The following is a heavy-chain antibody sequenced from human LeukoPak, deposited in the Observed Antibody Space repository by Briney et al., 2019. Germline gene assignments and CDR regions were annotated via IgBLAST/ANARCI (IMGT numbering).Heavy chain of an antibody. CDR2: ISGSGGST. D-gene: IGHD6-6*01. Sequence: GGSLRLSCGASGFTFSSYAMSWVRQAPGKGPEWVSGISGSGGSTYYADSVKGRFTISRDNSKNTRYLQMNSLRAEDTAVYYCASFRSSIAAHDYWGQGTLVTVSS. CDR3: ASFRSSIAAHDY. V-gene: IGHV3-23*01. CDR1: GFTFSSYA. J-gene: IGHJ4*02.